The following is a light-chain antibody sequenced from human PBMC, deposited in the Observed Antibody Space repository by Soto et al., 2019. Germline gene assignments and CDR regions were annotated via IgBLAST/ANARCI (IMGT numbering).Light chain of an antibody. J-gene: IGLJ3*02. CDR3: QSYDATNQV. Sequence: NFMLTQPHSLSESPGKTVIISCTRSSGSIASNYVQWYQQRPVSSPTTVIYEYNQRPSGVPDRFSGSIDSSSNSASLPISGLETEDEADYFCQSYDATNQVFGGGTKLTVL. V-gene: IGLV6-57*01. CDR2: EYN. CDR1: SGSIASNY.